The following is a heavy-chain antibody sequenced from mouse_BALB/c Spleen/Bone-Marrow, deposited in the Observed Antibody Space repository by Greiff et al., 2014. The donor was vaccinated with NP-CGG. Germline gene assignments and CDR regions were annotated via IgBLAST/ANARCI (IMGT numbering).Heavy chain of an antibody. J-gene: IGHJ4*01. CDR3: ARGYGSSSYDTDY. Sequence: QVHVKQSGAGLVRPGTSVKMSCKAAGYTFTNYWIGWVKQRPGHGLEWIGDIYPGGGYTNYNEKFKGKATLTADTSSSTAYLQLSSLTSEDSAIYYCARGYGSSSYDTDYWGQGTSVTVSS. CDR1: GYTFTNYW. CDR2: IYPGGGYT. V-gene: IGHV1-63*02. D-gene: IGHD1-1*01.